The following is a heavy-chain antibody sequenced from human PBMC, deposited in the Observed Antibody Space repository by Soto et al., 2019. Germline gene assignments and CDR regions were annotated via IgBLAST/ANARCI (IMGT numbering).Heavy chain of an antibody. CDR2: IHSDGST. CDR3: ARGGNKKNDY. Sequence: EVQLVESGGDLVQPGGSLRLSCAVSGFTVSSNYMSWVRQAPGKGLEWVSVIHSDGSTYYADSVKGRFIITRDNSKNTLYLQMNSMRAEDTAVYYCARGGNKKNDYWGQGTLVTVSS. D-gene: IGHD3-16*01. J-gene: IGHJ4*02. V-gene: IGHV3-66*01. CDR1: GFTVSSNY.